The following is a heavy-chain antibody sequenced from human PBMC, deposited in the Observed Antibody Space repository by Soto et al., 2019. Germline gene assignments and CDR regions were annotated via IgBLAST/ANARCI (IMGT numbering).Heavy chain of an antibody. CDR1: GGSISSGGYY. J-gene: IGHJ6*02. Sequence: PSETLSLTCTVSGGSISSGGYYWSWIRQHPGKGLEWIGYIYYSGSTYYNPSLKSRVTISVDTSKNQFSLKLSSVTAADTAVYYCARDTKRYYGMDVWGQGTTVTVSS. V-gene: IGHV4-31*03. CDR3: ARDTKRYYGMDV. CDR2: IYYSGST.